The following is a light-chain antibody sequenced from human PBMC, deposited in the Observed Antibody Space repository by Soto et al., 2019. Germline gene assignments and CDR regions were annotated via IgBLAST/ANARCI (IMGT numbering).Light chain of an antibody. V-gene: IGLV8-61*01. J-gene: IGLJ3*02. CDR3: VFYMGGGWV. CDR2: STN. CDR1: SGSVSTSYY. Sequence: QTVVTQEPSFSVSPGGTVTLTCGLSSGSVSTSYYPSWYQQTPGQTPRTLIYSTNTRSSGVPDRFSGSILGNKAALTITGAQTTDESDYYCVFYMGGGWVFGGGTKLTVL.